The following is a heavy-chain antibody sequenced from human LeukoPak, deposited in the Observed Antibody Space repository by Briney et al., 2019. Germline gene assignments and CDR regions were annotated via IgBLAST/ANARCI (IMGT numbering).Heavy chain of an antibody. Sequence: SVKVSCKASGGTFSSYAISWVRQAPGQGLEWMGGIIPIFGTANYAQKFQGRVTITTDESTSTAYMELSSLRSEDTAVYYCARKITMVRGVKAGYFDYWGQGTLVTVSS. CDR3: ARKITMVRGVKAGYFDY. CDR2: IIPIFGTA. V-gene: IGHV1-69*05. D-gene: IGHD3-10*01. J-gene: IGHJ4*02. CDR1: GGTFSSYA.